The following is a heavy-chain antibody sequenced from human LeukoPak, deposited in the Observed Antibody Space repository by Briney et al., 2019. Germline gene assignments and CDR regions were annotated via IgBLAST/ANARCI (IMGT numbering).Heavy chain of an antibody. CDR1: GGSISSGSYY. D-gene: IGHD6-19*01. CDR2: IHTSGST. J-gene: IGHJ4*02. Sequence: PSQTLSLTCTVSGGSISSGSYYWSWIRQPAGTGLEWIGRIHTSGSTNYNPSLKSRVTISVDTSKNQFSLKLSSVTAADTAVYYCARAGGYSSGWYYFDYWGQGTLVTVSS. CDR3: ARAGGYSSGWYYFDY. V-gene: IGHV4-61*02.